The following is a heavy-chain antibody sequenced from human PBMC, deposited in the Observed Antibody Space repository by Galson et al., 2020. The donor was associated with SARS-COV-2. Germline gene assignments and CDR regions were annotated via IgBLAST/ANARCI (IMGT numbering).Heavy chain of an antibody. CDR1: GLAFTSYS. J-gene: IGHJ6*01. V-gene: IGHV3-21*01. Sequence: GGSLRLSCATSGLAFTSYSMNWVRQAPGKGLQWVASISGSGNYIYYADSLKGRFTISRDNTNNSLYLQMNSLRAEDTAVYYCARDYLPRKYASTKGPSVFPLAPSSKSTSGGTAALGCLVKDYY. CDR3: ARDYLPRKYASTKGPSVFPLAPSSKSTSGGTAALGCLVKDYY. D-gene: IGHD6-25*01. CDR2: ISGSGNYI.